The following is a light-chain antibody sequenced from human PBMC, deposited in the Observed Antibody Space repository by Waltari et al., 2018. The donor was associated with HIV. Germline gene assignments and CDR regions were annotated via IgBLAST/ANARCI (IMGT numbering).Light chain of an antibody. V-gene: IGLV2-14*03. J-gene: IGLJ1*01. Sequence: QSTLTQPASVSGSPGQSITLSCTGSSSDIGAYNSVSWYQQHPGKAPKLIIYDVSNRPSGVSGRFSGSKSGNTASLTISGLQAEDEADYFCKSKTSSSTPCVFGTGTKVAVL. CDR3: KSKTSSSTPCV. CDR2: DVS. CDR1: SSDIGAYNS.